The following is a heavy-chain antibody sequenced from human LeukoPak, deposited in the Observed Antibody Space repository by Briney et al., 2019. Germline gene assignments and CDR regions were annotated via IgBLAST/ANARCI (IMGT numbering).Heavy chain of an antibody. Sequence: GGSLRLSCAASGFTFSSYGMHWVRQAPGKGLEWVAVISYDGSNKYYADSVKGRFTISRDNSKNTLYLLMNSLRAGDTALYYCARGTSWMSPYYYMDVWGTGTTVTVSS. J-gene: IGHJ6*03. CDR3: ARGTSWMSPYYYMDV. V-gene: IGHV3-30*03. D-gene: IGHD2-2*01. CDR1: GFTFSSYG. CDR2: ISYDGSNK.